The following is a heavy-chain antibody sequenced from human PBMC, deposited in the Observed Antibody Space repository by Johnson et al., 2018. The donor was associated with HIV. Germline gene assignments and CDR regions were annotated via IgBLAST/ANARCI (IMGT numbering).Heavy chain of an antibody. CDR2: INWNGGSP. CDR1: GFTFEDYG. CDR3: ARVRTAAGFDAFDI. D-gene: IGHD6-13*01. V-gene: IGHV3-20*04. J-gene: IGHJ3*02. Sequence: VQLVESGGGLVKPVGSLRLSCAASGFTFEDYGMSWVREAPGKGLELVSGINWNGGSPGYVVSVKGRFTISRDNAKNSLYLQMNSLRAEDTALYYCARVRTAAGFDAFDIWGQGTMVTVSS.